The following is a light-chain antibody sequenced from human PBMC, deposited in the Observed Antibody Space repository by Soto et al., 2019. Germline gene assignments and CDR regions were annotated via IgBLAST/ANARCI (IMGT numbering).Light chain of an antibody. CDR2: DAT. J-gene: IGKJ4*01. V-gene: IGKV3-11*01. CDR1: QTVTTY. Sequence: EIVFTQSPSTLSLSPGEGATLSCRASQTVTTYLAWYQHKPGQAPRLLIYDATNRATGIPARFSGSGSGTDFTLTISSLEPEDFAVYYCQQRLSWPLPFGGGTKVDIK. CDR3: QQRLSWPLP.